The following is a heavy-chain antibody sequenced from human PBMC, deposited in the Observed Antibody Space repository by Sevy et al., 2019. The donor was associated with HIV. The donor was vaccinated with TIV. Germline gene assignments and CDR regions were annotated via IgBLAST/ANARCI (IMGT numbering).Heavy chain of an antibody. V-gene: IGHV3-9*01. J-gene: IGHJ3*02. D-gene: IGHD2-15*01. CDR1: GFTFDDYA. CDR2: ISWNSGSI. CDR3: AKDVYGGNRGDAFDI. Sequence: GGSLRLSRAASGFTFDDYAMHWVRQAPGKGLEWVSGISWNSGSIGYADSVKGRFTISRDNAKNSLYLQMNSLRAEDTALYYCAKDVYGGNRGDAFDIWGQGTMVTVSS.